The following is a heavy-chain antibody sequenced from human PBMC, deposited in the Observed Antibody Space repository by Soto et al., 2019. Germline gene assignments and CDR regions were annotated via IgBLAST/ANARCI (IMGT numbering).Heavy chain of an antibody. D-gene: IGHD3-16*01. CDR2: ISAYNGNT. CDR1: GYTFTSYG. CDR3: ATMGYIMITFGGEYAFDI. J-gene: IGHJ3*02. V-gene: IGHV1-18*01. Sequence: GASVKVSCKASGYTFTSYGISWVRQAPGQGLEWMGWISAYNGNTNYAQKLQGRVTMTKDTSTDTAYMELSSLRSEDTAVYYCATMGYIMITFGGEYAFDIWGQGTMVTVSS.